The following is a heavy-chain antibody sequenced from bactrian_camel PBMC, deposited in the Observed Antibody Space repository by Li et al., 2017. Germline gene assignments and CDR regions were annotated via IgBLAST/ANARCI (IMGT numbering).Heavy chain of an antibody. V-gene: IGHV3-2*01. D-gene: IGHD1*01. Sequence: HVQLVESGGGLVQPGGSLRLSCAASGFTFSSYYMSWVRQAPGKGLEWVSSIYADGRKTYYADFVKGRFTISRANTMNTAYLQMDSLKSEDTAQYYCVALAWGFNYWGQGTQVTVS. CDR2: IYADGRKT. J-gene: IGHJ4*01. CDR3: VALAWGFNY. CDR1: GFTFSSYY.